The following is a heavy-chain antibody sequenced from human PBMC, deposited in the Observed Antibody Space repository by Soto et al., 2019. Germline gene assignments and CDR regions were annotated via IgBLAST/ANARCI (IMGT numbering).Heavy chain of an antibody. CDR3: ARERAAAGLDPRYGMDV. D-gene: IGHD6-13*01. CDR2: LYFSGST. CDR1: GGPINSPDYY. V-gene: IGHV4-31*02. Sequence: SETLSLTCNVSGGPINSPDYYWSWIRQSPGKGLEWIGYLYFSGSTHYNPSLKSRVTISLDTSKNQFSLKLSSVTAADTAVYYCARERAAAGLDPRYGMDVWGQGTTVTVSS. J-gene: IGHJ6*02.